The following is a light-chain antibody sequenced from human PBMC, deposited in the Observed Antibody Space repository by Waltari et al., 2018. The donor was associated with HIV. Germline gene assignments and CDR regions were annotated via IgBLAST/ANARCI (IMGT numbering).Light chain of an antibody. CDR1: SSDVGGYNY. Sequence: QSALNQPALVSGSPGQSGTITSTGTSSDVGGYNYVSGYQQHPGKAPKLMIYEVSNRPSGVSNRFSGSKSGNTASLTISGLQAEDEADYYCSSYTSSSTLVVFGGGTKLTVL. CDR2: EVS. CDR3: SSYTSSSTLVV. V-gene: IGLV2-14*01. J-gene: IGLJ2*01.